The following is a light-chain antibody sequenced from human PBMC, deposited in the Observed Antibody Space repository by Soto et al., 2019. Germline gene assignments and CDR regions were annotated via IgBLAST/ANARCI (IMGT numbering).Light chain of an antibody. CDR1: QSVSNF. J-gene: IGKJ5*01. CDR2: DTS. V-gene: IGKV3-11*01. CDR3: QQRSNWPIT. Sequence: EIVLTQSHGTLSLSPGKRATLSCRASQSVSNFLAWYQQKPGQAPRLLIYDTSNRATGIPARFSGSGSGTDFTLTINNLDPEDFAVYYCQQRSNWPITFGQGTRLEIK.